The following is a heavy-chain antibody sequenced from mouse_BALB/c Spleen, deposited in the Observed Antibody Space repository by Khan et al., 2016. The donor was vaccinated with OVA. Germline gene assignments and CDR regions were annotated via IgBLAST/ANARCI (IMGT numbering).Heavy chain of an antibody. CDR2: ISSGGFT. CDR3: TEGFFLYYFDY. Sequence: EVQLVESGGGLVKPGGSLKLSCAASGFTFSSYAMSWVRQTPETRLEWVASISSGGFTYYSDSVKGRLTISRDNARDIMYLQMSSLRSEDTAIYYCTEGFFLYYFDYWGQGTTLTVSS. CDR1: GFTFSSYA. D-gene: IGHD3-3*01. V-gene: IGHV5-6-5*01. J-gene: IGHJ2*01.